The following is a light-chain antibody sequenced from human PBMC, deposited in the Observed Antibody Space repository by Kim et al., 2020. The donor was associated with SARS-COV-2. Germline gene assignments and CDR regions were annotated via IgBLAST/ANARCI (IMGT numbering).Light chain of an antibody. J-gene: IGLJ3*02. CDR3: NSRESSANHWM. V-gene: IGLV3-19*01. CDR1: SIRSYY. Sequence: ALGQTVRIKCQGDSIRSYYASWYQQKPGQAPVLVFYGKNNRPSGIPDRFSGSYSGNTASLTITAAQAEDEADYYCNSRESSANHWMFGGGTQLTVL. CDR2: GKN.